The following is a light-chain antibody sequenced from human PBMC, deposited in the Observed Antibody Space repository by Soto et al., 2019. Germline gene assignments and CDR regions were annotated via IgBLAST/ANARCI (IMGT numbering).Light chain of an antibody. V-gene: IGLV2-14*01. CDR2: EVN. J-gene: IGLJ1*01. CDR1: SSDVGGSIY. Sequence: QSALTQPASVSGSPGQSITLSCTGSSSDVGGSIYVSWYQQHPGKAPKLMIYEVNNRPSGVSNRFSGSKSGNTASLTISERQAEDEAHDYCSSFTGTSTQYVVGSGTKLTAL. CDR3: SSFTGTSTQYV.